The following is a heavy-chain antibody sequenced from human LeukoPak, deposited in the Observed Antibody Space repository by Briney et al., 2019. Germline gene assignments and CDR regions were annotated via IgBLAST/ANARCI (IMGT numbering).Heavy chain of an antibody. CDR2: IHLNGIT. CDR3: ARVISSAWRQNDL. J-gene: IGHJ5*02. V-gene: IGHV4-4*02. CDR1: GASITSYAW. Sequence: SETLSLTCTVSGASITSYAWWSWVRQPPGKGLEWIGEIHLNGITNYNPSLKSRVTMSIDKSKNHFSLNLSSVTAADTAVYYCARVISSAWRQNDLWGQGTLVTVSS. D-gene: IGHD3-22*01.